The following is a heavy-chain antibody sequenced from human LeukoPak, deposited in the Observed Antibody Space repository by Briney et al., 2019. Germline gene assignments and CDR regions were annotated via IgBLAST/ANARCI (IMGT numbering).Heavy chain of an antibody. CDR1: GGSISSGGYY. D-gene: IGHD4-11*01. V-gene: IGHV4-31*03. CDR3: ARAKRTTVTTWHYVMEV. J-gene: IGHJ6*02. Sequence: SQTLSLTCTVSGGSISSGGYYWSWIRQHPGKGLEWIGYIYYSGSTYYNPSLKSRVTISVDTSKNQFSLKLSSVTAADTAVYYCARAKRTTVTTWHYVMEVWGQGTTVTVSS. CDR2: IYYSGST.